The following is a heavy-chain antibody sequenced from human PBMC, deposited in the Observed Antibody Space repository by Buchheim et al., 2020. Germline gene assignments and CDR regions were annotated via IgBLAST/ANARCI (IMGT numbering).Heavy chain of an antibody. CDR1: GITFSSHE. V-gene: IGHV3-48*03. D-gene: IGHD2-8*02. J-gene: IGHJ4*02. CDR3: ARDVIGTGGVDF. CDR2: ISDCGRTI. Sequence: EVQLVESGGGMVQPGGSLRLSCVASGITFSSHEMNWVRQAPGKGLEWVSYISDCGRTIKYADSLRGRFTVPRDNAKNTLFPTMNSLRAEDTAIYYCARDVIGTGGVDFWGQGTL.